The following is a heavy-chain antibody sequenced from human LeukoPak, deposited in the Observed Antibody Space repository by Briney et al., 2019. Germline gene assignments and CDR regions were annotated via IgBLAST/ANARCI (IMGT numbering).Heavy chain of an antibody. D-gene: IGHD3-10*01. V-gene: IGHV3-13*01. Sequence: PGGSLRLSCAASGFTFSSYDMHWVRQATGKGLEWVSAIGTAGDTYYPGSVKGRFTISRENAKNSLYLQMNSLRAGDTAVYYCARGFSMVRGVINPFDYWGQGTLVTVSS. CDR2: IGTAGDT. CDR1: GFTFSSYD. CDR3: ARGFSMVRGVINPFDY. J-gene: IGHJ4*02.